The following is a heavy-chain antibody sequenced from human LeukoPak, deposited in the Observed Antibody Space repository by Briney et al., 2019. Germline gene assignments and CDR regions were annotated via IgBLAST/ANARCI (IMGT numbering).Heavy chain of an antibody. CDR2: VSTSGVGT. D-gene: IGHD3-16*01. V-gene: IGHV3-23*01. CDR3: AKDYAVGSIDY. J-gene: IGHJ4*02. CDR1: GFTFSNYA. Sequence: GGSLRLSCAASGFTFSNYALSWVRQAPGKGLEWVSSVSTSGVGTYYADSVRGRFTISRDNSKNTVFLQMNSLRAEDSAVYYCAKDYAVGSIDYWGQGTLVTVSS.